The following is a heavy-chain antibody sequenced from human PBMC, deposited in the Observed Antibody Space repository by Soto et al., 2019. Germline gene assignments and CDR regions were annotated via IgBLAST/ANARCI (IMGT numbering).Heavy chain of an antibody. V-gene: IGHV3-48*02. D-gene: IGHD3-22*01. CDR1: GFTFSSYS. CDR3: ARDPDYYDSSGYYPEYFQH. J-gene: IGHJ1*01. Sequence: EVQLVESGGGLVQPGGSLRLSCAASGFTFSSYSMNWVRQAPGKGLEWVSYISSSSSTIYYADSVKGQFTISRDNAKNSLYLQMNSLRDEDTAVYYCARDPDYYDSSGYYPEYFQHWGQVTLFTVSS. CDR2: ISSSSSTI.